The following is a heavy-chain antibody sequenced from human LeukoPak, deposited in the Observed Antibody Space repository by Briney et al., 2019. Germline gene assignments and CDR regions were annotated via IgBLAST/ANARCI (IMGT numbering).Heavy chain of an antibody. CDR2: INYSGRT. J-gene: IGHJ6*03. CDR1: DDSISNNRYF. Sequence: SETLSLTCTISDDSISNNRYFWAWIRQPPGKGLEWIGSINYSGRTYYNPSLKSRLTMSVDTAKRQFSLKLISVTAADTALYYCARDAYYYGSGSYYNVDYMDVWGKGTTVTISS. V-gene: IGHV4-39*07. D-gene: IGHD3-10*01. CDR3: ARDAYYYGSGSYYNVDYMDV.